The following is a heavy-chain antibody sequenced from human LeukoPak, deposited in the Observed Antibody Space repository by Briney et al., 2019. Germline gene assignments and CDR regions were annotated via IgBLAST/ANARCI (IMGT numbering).Heavy chain of an antibody. D-gene: IGHD1-26*01. Sequence: GGSLRLSCSASGFTFSDSYMTWVRQAPGKGVEWVAYISGSGHDINYSESAKGRFTISRDNSKNTLFLQMNSLRAEDTALYYCAKYPGGFTGIVNYYHMDVWGKGTTVSVSS. CDR2: ISGSGHDI. CDR3: AKYPGGFTGIVNYYHMDV. J-gene: IGHJ6*03. CDR1: GFTFSDSY. V-gene: IGHV3-11*06.